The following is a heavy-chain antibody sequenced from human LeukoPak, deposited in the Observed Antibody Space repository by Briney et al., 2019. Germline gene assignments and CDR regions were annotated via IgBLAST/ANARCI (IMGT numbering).Heavy chain of an antibody. D-gene: IGHD2-15*01. CDR3: VRASVESGGAFDI. V-gene: IGHV4-59*01. CDR2: VSFGGGT. Sequence: EPSETLSLTCTVSGASISTDYWSWIRQPPGKGLGWIGYVSFGGGTNYNPSLKSRVITSADTSKNQFSLNLTSVTAADTAVYYCVRASVESGGAFDIWGQGTMVTVSS. J-gene: IGHJ3*02. CDR1: GASISTDY.